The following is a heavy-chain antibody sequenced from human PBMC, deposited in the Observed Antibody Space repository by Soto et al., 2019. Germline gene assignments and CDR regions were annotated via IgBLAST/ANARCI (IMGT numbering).Heavy chain of an antibody. CDR2: ISSDVNTI. D-gene: IGHD2-2*01. V-gene: IGHV3-11*01. CDR1: GFTFSDYY. J-gene: IGHJ4*02. CDR3: ARGCLLSVVVGATDY. Sequence: QVQLVESGGGLVKPGGSLRLSCAASGFTFSDYYMSWIRQAPGRGLEWVSYISSDVNTIYYADSVKGRFTISRDNANNSLYLQMNSLRAEDTAVYYCARGCLLSVVVGATDYWGQGTLVTVSA.